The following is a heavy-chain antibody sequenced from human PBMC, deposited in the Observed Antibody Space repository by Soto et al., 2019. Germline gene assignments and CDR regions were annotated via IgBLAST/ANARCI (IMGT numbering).Heavy chain of an antibody. Sequence: DVQLVESGGGLMQPGESLRLSCAASGLTVSGTKYVAWIHQAPVRGLEWVSALYDVDGSFDSECVNGLFTTFRYSSMTTVYFLNNDIIPADTVVYDCAAFNEREHADDVCGQGTTVTFSS. CDR2: LYDVDGS. CDR3: AAFNEREHADDV. D-gene: IGHD1-1*01. CDR1: GLTVSGTKY. J-gene: IGHJ3*01. V-gene: IGHV3-53*01.